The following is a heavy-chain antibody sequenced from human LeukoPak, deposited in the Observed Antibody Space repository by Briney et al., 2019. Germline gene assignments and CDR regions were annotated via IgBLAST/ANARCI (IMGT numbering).Heavy chain of an antibody. CDR3: ARPIAVAGTRAFDI. D-gene: IGHD6-19*01. CDR1: GGPISRYY. V-gene: IGHV4-59*08. Sequence: SETLSLTCTVSGGPISRYYWSWLRQPPGKGLEWIGYIYYSGSTNYNPSLKSRVTISVDTSKNQFSLKLSSVTAADTAVYYCARPIAVAGTRAFDIWGQGTMVTVSS. J-gene: IGHJ3*02. CDR2: IYYSGST.